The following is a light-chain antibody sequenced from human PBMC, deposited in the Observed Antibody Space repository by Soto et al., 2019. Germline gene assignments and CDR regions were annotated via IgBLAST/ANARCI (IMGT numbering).Light chain of an antibody. CDR1: RSDVGGYNY. Sequence: QSALTQPASVSGSPGQSITISCTGTRSDVGGYNYVSWYQQHPGKAPKLMIYEVSNRPSGVSKRFSGSKSGNTASLTISGVQAEDEADYYCSSYTSSSTTWVFGGGTKLTV. CDR2: EVS. J-gene: IGLJ3*02. CDR3: SSYTSSSTTWV. V-gene: IGLV2-14*01.